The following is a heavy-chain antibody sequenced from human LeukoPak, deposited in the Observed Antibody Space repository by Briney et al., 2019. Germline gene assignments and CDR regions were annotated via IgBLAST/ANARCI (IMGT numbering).Heavy chain of an antibody. Sequence: SETLSLTCAVSGGSISSGGYSWSWIWQPPGKGLEWIGYIYHSGSTYYNPSLKSRVTISVDRSKNQFSLKLNSVTAADTAVYYCAREEDYYDSSGYYWVGAFDIWGQGTMVTVSS. J-gene: IGHJ3*02. CDR2: IYHSGST. CDR3: AREEDYYDSSGYYWVGAFDI. CDR1: GGSISSGGYS. V-gene: IGHV4-30-2*01. D-gene: IGHD3-22*01.